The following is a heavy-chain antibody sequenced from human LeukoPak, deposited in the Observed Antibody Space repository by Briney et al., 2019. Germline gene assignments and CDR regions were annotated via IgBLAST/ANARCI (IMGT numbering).Heavy chain of an antibody. J-gene: IGHJ4*02. Sequence: PGGSLRLSCAASGFTFSSYGTSWVRQAPGKGLEWVSAISGSGGSTYYADSVKGRFTISRDNSKNTLYLQMNSLRAEDTAVYYCAKSFFERYYDSSGPEGYWGQGTLVTVSS. CDR1: GFTFSSYG. CDR3: AKSFFERYYDSSGPEGY. CDR2: ISGSGGST. D-gene: IGHD3-22*01. V-gene: IGHV3-23*01.